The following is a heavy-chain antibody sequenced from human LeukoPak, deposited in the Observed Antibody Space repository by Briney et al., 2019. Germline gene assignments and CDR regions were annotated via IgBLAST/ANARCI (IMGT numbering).Heavy chain of an antibody. CDR3: ASAVVTAIAYDY. CDR1: GYTFTSYY. D-gene: IGHD2-21*02. V-gene: IGHV1-46*01. CDR2: INPSGGST. J-gene: IGHJ4*02. Sequence: GASVKVSCKASGYTFTSYYMHWVRQAPGQGLEWMGIINPSGGSTSYAQKFQGRVTMTRDTSTSTVYMELSSLRSEDTAVYYCASAVVTAIAYDYWGQGTLVTVSS.